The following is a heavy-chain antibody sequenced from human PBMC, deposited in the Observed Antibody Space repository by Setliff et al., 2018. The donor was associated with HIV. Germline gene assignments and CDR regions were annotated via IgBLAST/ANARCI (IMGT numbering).Heavy chain of an antibody. J-gene: IGHJ3*02. CDR3: TRQSPVAGSGAFDT. CDR1: GDSISSGGYY. D-gene: IGHD6-19*01. CDR2: IYTSGNTNYNPST. Sequence: PSETLSLTCTVSGDSISSGGYYWSWIRQPAGQGLEWIGRIYTSGNTNYNPSTNYNPSLKSRITISLETSRNQFSLKLTSVTATDTAVYYCTRQSPVAGSGAFDTWGQGTMVTVSS. V-gene: IGHV4-61*02.